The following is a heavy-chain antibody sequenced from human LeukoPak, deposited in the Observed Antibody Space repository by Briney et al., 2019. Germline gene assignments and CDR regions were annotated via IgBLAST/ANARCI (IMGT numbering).Heavy chain of an antibody. CDR3: ARDGADYDYVWGSYRSPFDY. V-gene: IGHV1-18*01. Sequence: ASVKVSCKASGYTFTSYGISWVRQAPGQGLEWMGWISAYNGNTNYAQKLQGRVTMTTDTSTSTAYMELRSLRSDDTAVYYCARDGADYDYVWGSYRSPFDYWGQGTLVTVSS. CDR2: ISAYNGNT. J-gene: IGHJ4*02. CDR1: GYTFTSYG. D-gene: IGHD3-16*02.